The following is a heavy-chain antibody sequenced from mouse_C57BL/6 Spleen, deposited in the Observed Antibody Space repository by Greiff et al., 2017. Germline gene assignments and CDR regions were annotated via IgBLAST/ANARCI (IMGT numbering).Heavy chain of an antibody. J-gene: IGHJ2*01. D-gene: IGHD3-2*02. V-gene: IGHV1-52*01. Sequence: QVQLQQPGAELVRPGSSVKLSCKASGYTFTSYWMHWVKQRPIQGLEWIGNIDPSDSETHYNQKFKDKATLTVDKSSSTAYMQLSSLTSEDSAVYYCARAPPASSGHYWGQGTTLTVSS. CDR3: ARAPPASSGHY. CDR1: GYTFTSYW. CDR2: IDPSDSET.